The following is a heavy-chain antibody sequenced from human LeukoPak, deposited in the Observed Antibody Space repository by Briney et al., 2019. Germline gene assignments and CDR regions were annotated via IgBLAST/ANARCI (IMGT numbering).Heavy chain of an antibody. CDR1: GFNFVNYA. Sequence: PGGSLRLSCRASGFNFVNYAMAWVRPAPGKGRAWVSGTSRRGSRTFYADSVRGRFTLSRDNSNHTLYVQINSLRASDTAVFYFATDGSDYAAAGSFRGRAFDAWGQRTLVIASP. D-gene: IGHD3-16*01. CDR3: ATDGSDYAAAGSFRGRAFDA. CDR2: TSRRGSRT. J-gene: IGHJ3*01. V-gene: IGHV3-23*01.